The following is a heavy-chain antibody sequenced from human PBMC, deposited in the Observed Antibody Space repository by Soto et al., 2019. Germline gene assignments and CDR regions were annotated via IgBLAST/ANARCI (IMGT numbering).Heavy chain of an antibody. CDR3: ARDYCSGGSCYYFDY. D-gene: IGHD2-15*01. CDR2: IWYDGSNK. J-gene: IGHJ4*02. V-gene: IGHV3-33*01. CDR1: GFTFSSYG. Sequence: GGSLRLSXAASGFTFSSYGMHWVRQAPGKGLEWVAVIWYDGSNKYYADSVKGRFTISRDNSKNTLYLQMNSLRAEDTAVYYCARDYCSGGSCYYFDYWGQGTLVTVSS.